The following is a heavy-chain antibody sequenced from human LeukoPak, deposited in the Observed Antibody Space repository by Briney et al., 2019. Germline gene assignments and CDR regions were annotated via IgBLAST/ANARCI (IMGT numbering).Heavy chain of an antibody. CDR2: IYYSGST. J-gene: IGHJ4*02. Sequence: PSETLSLTCTVSGGSISSYYWSWIRQPPGKGLEWIGYIYYSGSTNYNPSLKSRVTISVDTSRNQFSLKLSPVTAADTAVYYCAKGSPYYYGSGSYYNYWGQGTLVTVSS. D-gene: IGHD3-10*01. V-gene: IGHV4-59*12. CDR1: GGSISSYY. CDR3: AKGSPYYYGSGSYYNY.